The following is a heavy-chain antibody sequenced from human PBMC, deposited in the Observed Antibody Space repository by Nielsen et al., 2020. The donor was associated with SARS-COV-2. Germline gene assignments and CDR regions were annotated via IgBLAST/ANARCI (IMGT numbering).Heavy chain of an antibody. CDR2: INHSGST. D-gene: IGHD3-9*01. CDR1: GGPFSGYY. Sequence: SETLSSTFAVYGGPFSGYYWSWIRQPPGKGLEWIGEINHSGSTNYNPSLKSRVTISVDTSKNQFSLKLSSVTAADTAVYYCARPRPTGYYQRWWFDPWGQGTLVTVSS. J-gene: IGHJ5*02. V-gene: IGHV4-34*01. CDR3: ARPRPTGYYQRWWFDP.